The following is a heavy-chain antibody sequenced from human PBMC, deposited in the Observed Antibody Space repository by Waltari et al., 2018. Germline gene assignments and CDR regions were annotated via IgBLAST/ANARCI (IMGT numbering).Heavy chain of an antibody. CDR2: MSYNGAT. V-gene: IGHV4-39*02. Sequence: QLQLQESGPGLGKPSETLSLTCIVPGASITSHRHYWASIRQPPGQGLEWIGTMSYNGATYSSPSLKSRVTVSRDTSKNHLSLKLGSVTAADTAIYYCATYIGASIGTAAFDVWGQGTMVTVSS. CDR1: GASITSHRHY. CDR3: ATYIGASIGTAAFDV. D-gene: IGHD5-12*01. J-gene: IGHJ3*01.